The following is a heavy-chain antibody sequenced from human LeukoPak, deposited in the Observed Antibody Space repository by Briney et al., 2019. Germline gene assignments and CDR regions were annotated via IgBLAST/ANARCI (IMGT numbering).Heavy chain of an antibody. CDR2: IYTSGST. J-gene: IGHJ5*02. D-gene: IGHD2-2*01. Sequence: SQTLSLTCTVSGGSISSGSYYWSWIRQPAGKGLEWIGRIYTSGSTNYNPPLQSLVTISVDTARNQFSLKLSSVTAAETAVYHCARGLPRYCSSTSCRRNWFDPWGQGTLVTVPS. CDR1: GGSISSGSYY. V-gene: IGHV4-61*02. CDR3: ARGLPRYCSSTSCRRNWFDP.